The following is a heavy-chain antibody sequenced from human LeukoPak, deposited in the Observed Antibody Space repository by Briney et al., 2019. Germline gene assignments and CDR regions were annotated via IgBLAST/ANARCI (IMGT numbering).Heavy chain of an antibody. D-gene: IGHD6-13*01. CDR1: GFTLSGNS. Sequence: PGGSLRLSCAASGFTLSGNSMNWARQAPGKGLVWVSSSYADGSTFYADSVKGRFTISRDNAKNTVYLQMNSLRGEDTAVYYCTGSGGNSCWGQGTMVTVS. J-gene: IGHJ3*01. CDR2: SYADGST. V-gene: IGHV3-74*01. CDR3: TGSGGNSC.